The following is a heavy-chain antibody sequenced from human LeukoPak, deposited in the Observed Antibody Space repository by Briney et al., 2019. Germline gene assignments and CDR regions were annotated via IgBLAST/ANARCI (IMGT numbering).Heavy chain of an antibody. CDR3: ARDQSYAFDY. CDR1: GFTFSTYS. CDR2: IGSSGITI. Sequence: GGSLRLSCAASGFTFSTYSMNWVRQAPGKGLEWVSYIGSSGITIDYADSVKGRFTISRDNAKNSLCLQMNSLRDEDTAVYYCARDQSYAFDYWGQGTLVTVSS. V-gene: IGHV3-48*02. J-gene: IGHJ4*02.